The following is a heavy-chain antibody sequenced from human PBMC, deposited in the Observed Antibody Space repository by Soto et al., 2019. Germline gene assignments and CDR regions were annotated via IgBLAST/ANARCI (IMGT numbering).Heavy chain of an antibody. Sequence: QVQLVQSGAEVKKPGSSVKVSCKASGGTFSSYAISWVRQAPGQGLEWMGGIIPIFGTANYAQKFQGRVTITADESTSTAYMELSSLRSEDTAVYYCARVGRRDGDRPYYYYGMDVWGQGTTVTVSS. J-gene: IGHJ6*02. CDR3: ARVGRRDGDRPYYYYGMDV. V-gene: IGHV1-69*01. D-gene: IGHD4-17*01. CDR2: IIPIFGTA. CDR1: GGTFSSYA.